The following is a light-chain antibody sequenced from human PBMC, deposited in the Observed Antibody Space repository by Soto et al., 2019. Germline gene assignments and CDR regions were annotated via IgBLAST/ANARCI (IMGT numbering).Light chain of an antibody. CDR1: FSNILTST. CDR3: AAWDDILNAYV. CDR2: SNN. J-gene: IGLJ1*01. V-gene: IGLV1-44*01. Sequence: LATHPPYACSVPTWRFTISCSGSFSNILTSTVSWYPQLPGTAPKLLTYSNNQRPSWVPDRFSGSKSGPSASLTISGLQSEDEADYYCAAWDDILNAYVFGTGTKSPS.